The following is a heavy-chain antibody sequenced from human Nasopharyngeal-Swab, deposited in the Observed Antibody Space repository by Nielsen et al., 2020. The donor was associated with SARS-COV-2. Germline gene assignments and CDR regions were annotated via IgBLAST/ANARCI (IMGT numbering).Heavy chain of an antibody. J-gene: IGHJ5*02. CDR2: IYYSGST. CDR1: GCSISSISYY. CDR3: AIDLGQYQLHTLGGNNWFDP. Sequence: SETLSLTCTVSGCSISSISYYWCWIRQPPWNGLEWIGSIYYSGSTYYNPSLKSRVTISVDTSKNQFSLKLSSVTAADTAVYYCAIDLGQYQLHTLGGNNWFDPWGQGTLVTVSS. V-gene: IGHV4-39*01. D-gene: IGHD2-2*01.